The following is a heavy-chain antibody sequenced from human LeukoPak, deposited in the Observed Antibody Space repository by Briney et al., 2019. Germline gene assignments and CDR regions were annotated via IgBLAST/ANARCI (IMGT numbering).Heavy chain of an antibody. D-gene: IGHD5-12*01. CDR1: GGTFSSYA. CDR2: IIPIFGTA. CDR3: ATRGYSGYDGWFDP. Sequence: SVKVSCKASGGTFSSYAISWVRQAPGQGLEWMGGIIPIFGTANYAQKFQGRVTITADESTGTAYMELSSLRSEDTAVYYCATRGYSGYDGWFDPWGQGTLVTVSS. J-gene: IGHJ5*02. V-gene: IGHV1-69*13.